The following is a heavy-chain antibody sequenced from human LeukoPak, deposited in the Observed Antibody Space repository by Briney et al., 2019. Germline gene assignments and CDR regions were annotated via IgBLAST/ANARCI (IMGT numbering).Heavy chain of an antibody. CDR3: AKAAYGSGSCFDY. Sequence: GGSLRLSCAASGFTFSSYGMHWVRQAPGKGLEWVAVISYDGSNKYYADSVKGRFTISRDNAKNSLYLQMNSLRAEDTALYYCAKAAYGSGSCFDYWGQGTLVTVSS. J-gene: IGHJ4*02. D-gene: IGHD3-10*01. CDR2: ISYDGSNK. CDR1: GFTFSSYG. V-gene: IGHV3-30*18.